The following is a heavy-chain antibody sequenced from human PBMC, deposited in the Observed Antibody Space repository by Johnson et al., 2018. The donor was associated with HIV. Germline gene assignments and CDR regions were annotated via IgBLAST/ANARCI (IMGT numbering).Heavy chain of an antibody. V-gene: IGHV3-20*04. CDR2: INWNDGST. CDR3: ARERGSLEYSSSFAFDI. D-gene: IGHD6-6*01. CDR1: GFTFDDHG. Sequence: EQLVESGGGVVRPGGSLRLSCAASGFTFDDHGMSWVRQAPGKGLEWVSGINWNDGSTGYADSVKGRFTISRDNAKNSLYLQMNSLRAEDTALYYCARERGSLEYSSSFAFDIWGQGTMVTVSS. J-gene: IGHJ3*02.